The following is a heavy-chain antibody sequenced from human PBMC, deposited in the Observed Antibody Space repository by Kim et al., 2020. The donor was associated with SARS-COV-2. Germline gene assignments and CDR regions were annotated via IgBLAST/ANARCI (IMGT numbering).Heavy chain of an antibody. CDR3: ARDKCCSLDTAMVKAGYSYYGMDV. CDR1: GFTFSSYS. J-gene: IGHJ6*02. Sequence: GGSLRLSCAASGFTFSSYSMNWVRQAPGKGLEWVSSISGSSSYMYYADSVKGRFTISRDNAKNSLYLQMNSLRAEDTAVYYCARDKCCSLDTAMVKAGYSYYGMDVWGQGTTVTVSS. V-gene: IGHV3-21*04. D-gene: IGHD5-18*01. CDR2: ISGSSSYM.